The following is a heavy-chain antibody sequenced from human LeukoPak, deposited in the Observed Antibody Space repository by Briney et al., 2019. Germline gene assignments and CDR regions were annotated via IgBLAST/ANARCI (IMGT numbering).Heavy chain of an antibody. CDR2: ISGRGASK. CDR1: GLTFNNYA. CDR3: ARGSYCSGGSCYSGRAFDI. J-gene: IGHJ3*02. D-gene: IGHD2-15*01. V-gene: IGHV3-23*01. Sequence: GGSLRLSCAVSGLTFNNYAMSWVRQAPGKGLEWVPGISGRGASKYYADSVKGRFTISRDNSKNTLYLQMNSLRAEDTAVYYCARGSYCSGGSCYSGRAFDIWGQGTMVTVSS.